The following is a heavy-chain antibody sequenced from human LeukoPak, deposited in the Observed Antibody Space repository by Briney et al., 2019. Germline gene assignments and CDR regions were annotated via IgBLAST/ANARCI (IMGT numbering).Heavy chain of an antibody. J-gene: IGHJ4*02. D-gene: IGHD4-17*01. Sequence: GGSLRLSCAASGFTFSNAWVSWVRQAPGKGLEWVGRIKSKTDGGTTDYAAPVKGRFTISRDDSKNTLYLQMNSLKTEDTAVYYCTTAYDYGDPYYFDYWGQGTLVTVSS. CDR2: IKSKTDGGTT. V-gene: IGHV3-15*01. CDR3: TTAYDYGDPYYFDY. CDR1: GFTFSNAW.